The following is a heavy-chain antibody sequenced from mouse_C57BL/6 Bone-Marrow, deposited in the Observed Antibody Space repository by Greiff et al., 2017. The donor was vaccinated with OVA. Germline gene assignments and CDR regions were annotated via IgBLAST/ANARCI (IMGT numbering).Heavy chain of an antibody. CDR1: GYTFTSYW. CDR3: ASCAYSSGFAY. V-gene: IGHV1-64*01. Sequence: VQLQQPGAGLVKPGASVKLSCKASGYTFTSYWMHWVKQRPGQGLEWIGMIHPNRGSTNYNAKFTSKATLTVNKSSRTAYMQLSSLTSEDSAVYYCASCAYSSGFAYWGQGTLVTVSA. CDR2: IHPNRGST. J-gene: IGHJ3*01. D-gene: IGHD3-2*02.